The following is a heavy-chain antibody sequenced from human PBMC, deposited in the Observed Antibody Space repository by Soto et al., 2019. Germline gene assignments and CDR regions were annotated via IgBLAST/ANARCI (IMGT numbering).Heavy chain of an antibody. CDR3: ASSVLVTSTMNYFDL. D-gene: IGHD4-4*01. V-gene: IGHV5-51*01. CDR2: IYPGDSDT. J-gene: IGHJ4*02. Sequence: GESLKISCQASGYSFSNYCIAWVLQMPGEGLEWLGIIYPGDSDTRYSPSFQGQVTISADKSIKTTYLQWSSLKASDTAIYYCASSVLVTSTMNYFDLWGQGTLVTVSS. CDR1: GYSFSNYC.